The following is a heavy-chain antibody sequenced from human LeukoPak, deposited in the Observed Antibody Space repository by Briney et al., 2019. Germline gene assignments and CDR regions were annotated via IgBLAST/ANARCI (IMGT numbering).Heavy chain of an antibody. CDR3: ARPFFYGSGSHYLNYFDY. V-gene: IGHV5-51*01. Sequence: GESLKISCKGSGYSFTSYWIGWVRQMPGKGLEWMGIIYPGDSDTRYSPSFQGQVTISADKSISTAYLQWSSLKASDTAMYYCARPFFYGSGSHYLNYFDYWGQGTLVTASS. CDR1: GYSFTSYW. CDR2: IYPGDSDT. D-gene: IGHD3-10*01. J-gene: IGHJ4*02.